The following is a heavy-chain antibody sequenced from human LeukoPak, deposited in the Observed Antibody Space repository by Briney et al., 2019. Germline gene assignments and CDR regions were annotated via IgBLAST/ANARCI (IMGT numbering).Heavy chain of an antibody. CDR1: GFTFSSYS. D-gene: IGHD3-9*01. Sequence: QPGGSLRLSCAASGFTFSSYSMNWVRQAPGKGLEWVSYISGSSFTIYYADSVKGRFTISRDNAKNSLYLQMNSLRAEDTAVFYCARGQYDILTGLPLPDSWGQGTLVTVSS. CDR2: ISGSSFTI. V-gene: IGHV3-48*01. CDR3: ARGQYDILTGLPLPDS. J-gene: IGHJ4*02.